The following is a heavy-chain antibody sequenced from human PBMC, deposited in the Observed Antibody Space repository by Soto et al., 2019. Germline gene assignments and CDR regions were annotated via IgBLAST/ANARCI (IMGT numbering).Heavy chain of an antibody. CDR3: ATSVVVAAASAFDI. CDR2: FDPEDGET. V-gene: IGHV1-24*01. CDR1: GYTLTELS. D-gene: IGHD2-15*01. J-gene: IGHJ3*02. Sequence: GASVKVSCKVSGYTLTELSMHWVRQAPGKGLEWMGGFDPEDGETIYAQKFQGRVTMTEDTSTDTAYMELSSLRSEDTAVYYCATSVVVAAASAFDIWGQGTMVTVSS.